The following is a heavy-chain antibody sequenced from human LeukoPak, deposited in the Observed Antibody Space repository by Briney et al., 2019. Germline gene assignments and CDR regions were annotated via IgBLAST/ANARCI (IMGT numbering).Heavy chain of an antibody. CDR2: IYYGGST. Sequence: SETLSLTCTVSGGSITSYYWSWIRQPPGKGLEWIGCIYYGGSTNYNPSLKGRVTISVDTSKYQFSLKLSSVTAADTAVYYCASADYYGSGSYFTYWGQGTLVTVSS. D-gene: IGHD3-10*01. CDR3: ASADYYGSGSYFTY. J-gene: IGHJ4*02. V-gene: IGHV4-59*01. CDR1: GGSITSYY.